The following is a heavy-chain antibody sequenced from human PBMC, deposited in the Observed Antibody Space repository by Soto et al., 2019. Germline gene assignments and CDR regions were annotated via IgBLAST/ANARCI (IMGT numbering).Heavy chain of an antibody. V-gene: IGHV1-69*01. CDR1: GGTFSSYA. CDR2: IIPNFGTV. J-gene: IGHJ6*02. D-gene: IGHD3-16*01. CDR3: ERDLGLYVDTSMITDCYGMAV. Sequence: QVQLVQSGAEVKKPGSSVKVSCKASGGTFSSYAISWVRQVPGQGPEWMGGIIPNFGTVNYAQKFQGRVTSIADDSTGSAYMELRRLRSDDTAVYYGERDLGLYVDTSMITDCYGMAVWGQGTAVTVSS.